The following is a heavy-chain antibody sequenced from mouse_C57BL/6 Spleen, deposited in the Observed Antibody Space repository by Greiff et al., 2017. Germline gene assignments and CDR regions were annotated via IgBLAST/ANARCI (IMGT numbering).Heavy chain of an antibody. CDR3: AIHYYGSSFVFAY. CDR2: IDPANGNT. V-gene: IGHV14-3*01. Sequence: EVQLQQSVAELVRPGASVKLSCTASGFNIKNTYMHWVKQRPEQGLEWIGRIDPANGNTKYAPQFQGKATITADTSSNTAYLQLSSLTSEDTAIYYCAIHYYGSSFVFAYWGQGTLVTVSA. CDR1: GFNIKNTY. J-gene: IGHJ3*01. D-gene: IGHD1-1*01.